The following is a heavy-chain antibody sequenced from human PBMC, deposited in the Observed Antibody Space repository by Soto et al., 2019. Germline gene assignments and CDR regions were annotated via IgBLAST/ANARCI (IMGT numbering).Heavy chain of an antibody. J-gene: IGHJ3*01. V-gene: IGHV3-30*18. CDR3: AKDSSTVPRGAGACHV. CDR1: GFTFSSYG. D-gene: IGHD2-2*01. Sequence: QVHLAESGGGVVQPGRSLRLSCAASGFTFSSYGMHWVRQAPGKGLEWVAVLSSDGGLTYYAGSVKGRFTISRDNSKKTVYLQMNGLRVEDTAVYYCAKDSSTVPRGAGACHVWGQGTMVTVS. CDR2: LSSDGGLT.